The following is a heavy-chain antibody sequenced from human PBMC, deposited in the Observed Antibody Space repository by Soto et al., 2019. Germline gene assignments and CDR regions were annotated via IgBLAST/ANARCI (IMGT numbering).Heavy chain of an antibody. CDR2: IKSKTDGGTT. J-gene: IGHJ4*02. CDR1: GFTFSNAW. D-gene: IGHD5-18*01. V-gene: IGHV3-15*07. Sequence: EVQLVESGGGLVKPGGSLRLSYAASGFTFSNAWMKWVRQAPGKGLEWVGRIKSKTDGGTTDYAAPVKGRFTISRDDSKNTLYLQMNSLKTEDTAVYYCTTAWIQLWSYYFDYWGQGTLVTVSS. CDR3: TTAWIQLWSYYFDY.